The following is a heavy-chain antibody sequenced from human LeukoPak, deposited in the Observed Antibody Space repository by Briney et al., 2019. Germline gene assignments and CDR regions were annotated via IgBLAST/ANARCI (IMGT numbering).Heavy chain of an antibody. CDR2: ISPNNGGT. V-gene: IGHV1-2*02. Sequence: WASVKVSCKASGYTFTGYYIHWVRQAPGQGLEWMGWISPNNGGTKYAQNFRGRVTMTRDTSITTAYMEMSTLRSDDTAMYYCSRGSSLTGNRVPSDYWGQGTLVTVSS. CDR1: GYTFTGYY. J-gene: IGHJ4*02. CDR3: SRGSSLTGNRVPSDY. D-gene: IGHD3-9*01.